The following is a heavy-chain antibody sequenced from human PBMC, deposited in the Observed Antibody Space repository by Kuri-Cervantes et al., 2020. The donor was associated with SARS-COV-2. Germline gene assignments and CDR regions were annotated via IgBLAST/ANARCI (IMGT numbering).Heavy chain of an antibody. V-gene: IGHV3-11*06. CDR3: ARHLHDILTASKNDGFDV. J-gene: IGHJ3*01. CDR2: ISSSSDYT. Sequence: GESLKISCAASGFSFSDYYMTWIRQAPGKGLEWVSYISSSSDYTNYADSVKGRFTISRDNAKNSLYPQMNSLRAEDTAVYYCARHLHDILTASKNDGFDVWGQGTMVTVSS. CDR1: GFSFSDYY. D-gene: IGHD3-9*01.